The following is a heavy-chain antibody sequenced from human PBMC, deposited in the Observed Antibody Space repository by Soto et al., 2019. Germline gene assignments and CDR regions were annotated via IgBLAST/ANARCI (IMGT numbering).Heavy chain of an antibody. CDR1: GFTFSNAW. Sequence: EVQLVESGGGLVKPGGSLRLSCAASGFTFSNAWMNWVRQAPGKGLEWVGRIKSKTDGGAIDYAAPVKGRFTVSRDDSIHTLYLQMNSLKTEDTAVYYCTTQSKVVVESATAPASYWGQGTLVSVSS. V-gene: IGHV3-15*01. CDR3: TTQSKVVVESATAPASY. J-gene: IGHJ4*02. D-gene: IGHD2-15*01. CDR2: IKSKTDGGAI.